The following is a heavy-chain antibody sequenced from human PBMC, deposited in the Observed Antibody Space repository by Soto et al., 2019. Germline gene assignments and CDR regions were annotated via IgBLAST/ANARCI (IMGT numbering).Heavy chain of an antibody. D-gene: IGHD3-22*01. CDR2: ISYDGSNQ. CDR3: ASDDYSSTGLNSGFDY. Sequence: QVQLVESGGGVVQPGRSLRLSCAASGFIFRNYAMHWVRQVRQAPGKGLAWVAVISYDGSNQFYADSVNGRFTITRDDSKNTLYLQMISVRADDTAVYYCASDDYSSTGLNSGFDYWGQGTLVTVSS. V-gene: IGHV3-30-3*01. J-gene: IGHJ4*02. CDR1: GFIFRNYA.